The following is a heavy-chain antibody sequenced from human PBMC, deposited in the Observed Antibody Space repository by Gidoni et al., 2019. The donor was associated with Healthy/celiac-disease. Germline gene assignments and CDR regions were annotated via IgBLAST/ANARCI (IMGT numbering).Heavy chain of an antibody. D-gene: IGHD3-22*01. J-gene: IGHJ6*03. V-gene: IGHV4-34*01. Sequence: QVQLQQWGAGLLKPSETLSLTCAVHGGSFSGSYWSWIRQPPGKGLEWIGEINHSGSTNYNPSLKSRVTISVDTSKNQFSLKLSSVTAADTAVYYCARGPYYYDSSGARGGYYYYYMDVWGKGTTVTVSS. CDR3: ARGPYYYDSSGARGGYYYYYMDV. CDR2: INHSGST. CDR1: GGSFSGSY.